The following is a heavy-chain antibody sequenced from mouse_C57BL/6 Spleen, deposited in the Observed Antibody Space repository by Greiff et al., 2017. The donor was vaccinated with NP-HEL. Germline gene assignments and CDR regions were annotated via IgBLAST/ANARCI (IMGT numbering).Heavy chain of an antibody. CDR2: ISGGGGNT. CDR1: GFTFSSYT. Sequence: VQLVESGGGLVKPGGSLKLSCAASGFTFSSYTMSWVRQTPEKRLAWVATISGGGGNTYYPDSVKGRFTISRDNAKNTLYLQMSSLRSEDTALYYCARPHYSNYVDYAMDYWGQGTSVTVSS. D-gene: IGHD2-5*01. V-gene: IGHV5-9*04. J-gene: IGHJ4*01. CDR3: ARPHYSNYVDYAMDY.